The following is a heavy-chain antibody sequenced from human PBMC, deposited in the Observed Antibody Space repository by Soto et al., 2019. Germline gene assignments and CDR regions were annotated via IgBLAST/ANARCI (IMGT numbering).Heavy chain of an antibody. J-gene: IGHJ5*02. V-gene: IGHV1-2*02. Sequence: QVQLVQSGAEVKKPGASVKVSCKASGYTFTGYYMHWVRQAPGQGLEWMGWINPNSGGTNYAQKFLGRVTMTRDTSISTAYMELSRLRSDDTAVYYCARDRFVVKLVLWFDPWGQGTLVTVSS. CDR2: INPNSGGT. D-gene: IGHD6-13*01. CDR3: ARDRFVVKLVLWFDP. CDR1: GYTFTGYY.